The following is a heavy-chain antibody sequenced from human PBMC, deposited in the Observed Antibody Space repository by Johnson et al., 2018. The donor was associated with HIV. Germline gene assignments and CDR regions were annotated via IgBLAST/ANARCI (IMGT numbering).Heavy chain of an antibody. CDR2: ISYDGSNK. D-gene: IGHD3-9*01. V-gene: IGHV3-30*03. CDR3: ARVLQSCNYDILTDAFDI. Sequence: QVQLVESGGGLIQPGGSLRLSCAASGFTVSSNYMSWVRQTPGKGLEWVAVISYDGSNKYYADSVKGRFTISRDNSKNTLYLQMNSLRAEDTALYYCARVLQSCNYDILTDAFDIWGQGTMVTVSS. J-gene: IGHJ3*02. CDR1: GFTVSSNY.